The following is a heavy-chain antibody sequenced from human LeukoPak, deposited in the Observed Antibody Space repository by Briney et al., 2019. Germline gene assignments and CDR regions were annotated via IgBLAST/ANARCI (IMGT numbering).Heavy chain of an antibody. J-gene: IGHJ3*02. Sequence: GGSLRLSCAASGFTFSDYYMSGIRQAPGKGLEWVAYISSSGSTIYYADSVKGRFTISRDNAKNSLYLQMNSLRAEDTAVYYCARGSSYYDSSGYYFRLDAFDIWGQGTMVTVSS. D-gene: IGHD3-22*01. V-gene: IGHV3-11*01. CDR1: GFTFSDYY. CDR2: ISSSGSTI. CDR3: ARGSSYYDSSGYYFRLDAFDI.